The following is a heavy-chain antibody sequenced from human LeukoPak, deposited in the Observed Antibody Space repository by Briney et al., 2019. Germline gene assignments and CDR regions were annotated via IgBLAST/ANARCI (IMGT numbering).Heavy chain of an antibody. D-gene: IGHD6-13*01. Sequence: SVKVSCEASGGTFSSYTISWVRQAPGQGLEWMGRIIPILGIANYAQKFQGRVTITADKPTSTAYMELSSLRSEDTAVYYCARSMPGWSSSSWYLGYWGQGTLVTVSS. V-gene: IGHV1-69*02. CDR3: ARSMPGWSSSSWYLGY. CDR1: GGTFSSYT. J-gene: IGHJ4*02. CDR2: IIPILGIA.